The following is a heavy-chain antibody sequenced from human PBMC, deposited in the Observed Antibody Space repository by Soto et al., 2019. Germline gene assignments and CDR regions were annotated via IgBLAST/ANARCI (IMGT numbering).Heavy chain of an antibody. Sequence: VGSLRLSCAASGFTFSSYAMHWVRQAPGKGLEWVAVISYDGSNKYYADSVKGRFTISRDNSKNTLYLQMNSLRAEDTAVYYCARGRGSGGSCTICGMDGCGQGTTVTV. CDR3: ARGRGSGGSCTICGMDG. V-gene: IGHV3-30-3*01. D-gene: IGHD2-15*01. J-gene: IGHJ6*02. CDR1: GFTFSSYA. CDR2: ISYDGSNK.